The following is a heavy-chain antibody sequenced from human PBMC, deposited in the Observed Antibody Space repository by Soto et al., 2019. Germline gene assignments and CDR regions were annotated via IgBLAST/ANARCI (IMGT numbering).Heavy chain of an antibody. J-gene: IGHJ4*02. D-gene: IGHD3-16*01. CDR1: GYTFTSYA. Sequence: ASVKVSCKASGYTFTSYAMHWVRQAPGQRLEWMGWINAGNGNTKYSQKFQGRVTITRDTSASTAYMELSSLRSEDTAVYYCAAGNLGARALDYWGQGILVTVSS. CDR3: AAGNLGARALDY. V-gene: IGHV1-3*01. CDR2: INAGNGNT.